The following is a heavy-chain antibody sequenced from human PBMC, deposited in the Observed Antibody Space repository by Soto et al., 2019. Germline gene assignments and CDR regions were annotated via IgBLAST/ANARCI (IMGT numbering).Heavy chain of an antibody. V-gene: IGHV4-59*01. CDR2: IYYSGST. CDR3: AGSWGFYYFDY. Sequence: SETLSLTSTVSGGSISSYYLSLIRQPPGKGLEWIGYIYYSGSTNYNPSLKSRVTISVDTSKNQFSLKLSSVTAADTAVYCCAGSWGFYYFDYWGQGTLVTVSS. D-gene: IGHD7-27*01. CDR1: GGSISSYY. J-gene: IGHJ4*02.